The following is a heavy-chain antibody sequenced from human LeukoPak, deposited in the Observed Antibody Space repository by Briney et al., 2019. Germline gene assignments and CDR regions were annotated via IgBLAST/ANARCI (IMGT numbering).Heavy chain of an antibody. Sequence: SVKVSCKASGGTFSSYAISWVRQAPGQGLEWMGGIIPIFGTANYAQKFQGRVTITTDESTSTAYMELSSLRSEDTAVYYCAGAGGVRLSAAAGTTNAFDIWGQGTMVTVSS. V-gene: IGHV1-69*05. CDR2: IIPIFGTA. CDR1: GGTFSSYA. CDR3: AGAGGVRLSAAAGTTNAFDI. J-gene: IGHJ3*02. D-gene: IGHD6-13*01.